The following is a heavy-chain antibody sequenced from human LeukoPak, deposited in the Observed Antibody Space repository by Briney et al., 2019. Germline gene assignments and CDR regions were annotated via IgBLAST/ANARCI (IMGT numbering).Heavy chain of an antibody. Sequence: PSETLSLTCVVSGGSISSSNWWSRVRQPPGKGLEWIGEIYHSGSTNSNPSLKSRVTISLDKSKNHFSLNLSSVTAADTAVYYCARDRNRGYSYGYSLIDAFDIWGQGTMVTVSS. D-gene: IGHD5-18*01. J-gene: IGHJ3*02. CDR3: ARDRNRGYSYGYSLIDAFDI. CDR2: IYHSGST. V-gene: IGHV4-4*02. CDR1: GGSISSSNW.